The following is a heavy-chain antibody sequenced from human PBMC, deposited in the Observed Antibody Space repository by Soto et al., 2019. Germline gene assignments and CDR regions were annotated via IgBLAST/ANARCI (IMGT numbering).Heavy chain of an antibody. V-gene: IGHV3-30*18. CDR1: GFTFSTYG. CDR2: ISYDGSNK. Sequence: QVQLVESGGGVVQPGRSLRLSCAASGFTFSTYGMHWVRQTAGKGLEWVAVISYDGSNKYYADSVKGRFTISRDDSKNTLYLQMNSLRAEDTAVYYCANPTLPWGQGTLVTVSS. J-gene: IGHJ5*02. CDR3: ANPTLP.